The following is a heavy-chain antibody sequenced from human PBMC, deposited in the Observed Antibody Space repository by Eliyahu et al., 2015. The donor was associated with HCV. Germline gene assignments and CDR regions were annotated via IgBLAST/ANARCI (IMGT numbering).Heavy chain of an antibody. CDR2: IYYSGST. V-gene: IGHV4-59*01. CDR1: GGSISSYY. Sequence: QVQLQESGPGLVKPSETLSLTCTVSGGSISSYYWSWIRQPPGKGLEWIGYIYYSGSTNYNPSLKSRVTISVDTSKNQFSLKLSSVTAADTAVYYCARYRKLERRSWGRYYYYGMDVWGQGTTVTVSS. D-gene: IGHD1-1*01. CDR3: ARYRKLERRSWGRYYYYGMDV. J-gene: IGHJ6*02.